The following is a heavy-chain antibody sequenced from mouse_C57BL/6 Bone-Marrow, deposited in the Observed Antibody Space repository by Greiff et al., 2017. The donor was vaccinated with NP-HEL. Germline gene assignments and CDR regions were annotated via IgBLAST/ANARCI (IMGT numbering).Heavy chain of an antibody. CDR3: ARGYYAMDY. J-gene: IGHJ4*01. CDR2: IDPSDSYT. V-gene: IGHV1-50*01. Sequence: QVQLQQPGAELVKPGASVKLSCKASGYTFTSYWMQWVKQRPGQGLEWIGEIDPSDSYTNYNQKFKGKATLTVEKSSSTVYLELSRITSDDSAVYYCARGYYAMDYWGQGTSVTVSS. CDR1: GYTFTSYW.